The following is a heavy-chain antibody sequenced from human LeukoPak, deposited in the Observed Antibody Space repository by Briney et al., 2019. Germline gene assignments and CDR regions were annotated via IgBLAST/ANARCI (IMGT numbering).Heavy chain of an antibody. CDR1: GFTFSSYG. D-gene: IGHD5-18*01. CDR2: ISGSGGTT. J-gene: IGHJ3*02. CDR3: AKDPPTVMANAFHI. Sequence: GGSLRLSCAASGFTFSSYGMSWVRQAPRKGLEWVSSISGSGGTTYYADSVKGRFTISRDNSKNTLYLQMNSLRADDTAVYSCAKDPPTVMANAFHIWGQGTMVTVSS. V-gene: IGHV3-23*01.